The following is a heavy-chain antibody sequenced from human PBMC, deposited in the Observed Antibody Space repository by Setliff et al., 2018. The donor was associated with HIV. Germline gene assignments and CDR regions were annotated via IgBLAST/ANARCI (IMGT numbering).Heavy chain of an antibody. CDR2: IYHSGSI. CDR1: NYSISSDSY. V-gene: IGHV4-38-2*01. Sequence: SETLSLTCAVSNYSISSDSYWGWIRQPPGKGLEWIGSIYHSGSIYYNPSLKSRVTISVDTSKTQFSLRLSSVTAADTAVYYCARQGCIYGYHPGGGTFDHWGQGTLVTVSS. J-gene: IGHJ4*02. CDR3: ARQGCIYGYHPGGGTFDH. D-gene: IGHD5-18*01.